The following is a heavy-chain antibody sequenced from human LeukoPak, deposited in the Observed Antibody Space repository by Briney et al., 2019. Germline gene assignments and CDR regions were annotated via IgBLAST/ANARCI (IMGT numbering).Heavy chain of an antibody. V-gene: IGHV3-30-3*01. D-gene: IGHD2-21*01. CDR3: ARVVSYYYGMDV. Sequence: GSLRLSCAASGFTFRSYGMHWVRQAPGKGLEWVAVISYDGSNKYYADSVKGRLTISRDNSKNTLYLQMNSLRAEDTAVYYCARVVSYYYGMDVWGQGTTVTVSS. J-gene: IGHJ6*02. CDR2: ISYDGSNK. CDR1: GFTFRSYG.